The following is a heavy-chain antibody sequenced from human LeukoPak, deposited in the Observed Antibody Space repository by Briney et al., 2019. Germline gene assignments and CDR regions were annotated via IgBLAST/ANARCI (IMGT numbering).Heavy chain of an antibody. CDR3: ARDGRAGSLFAY. CDR2: IYYSGST. Sequence: SETLSLTCTVSGGSISSSSYHWGWIRQPPGKGLEWIGSIYYSGSTNYNPSLKSRVTISVDTSKNQFSLKLSSVTAADTAIYYCARDGRAGSLFAYWGQGTLVTVSS. V-gene: IGHV4-39*07. J-gene: IGHJ4*02. D-gene: IGHD6-19*01. CDR1: GGSISSSSYH.